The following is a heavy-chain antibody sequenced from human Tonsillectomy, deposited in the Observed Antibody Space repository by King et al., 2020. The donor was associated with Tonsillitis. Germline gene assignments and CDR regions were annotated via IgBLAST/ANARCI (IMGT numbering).Heavy chain of an antibody. Sequence: QLVQSGAEVEKPGASVKVSCKASGYTFTDYYISWVRQAPGQGLEWMGWINPNSGGTYYAQRFQGRVTMTRDTSISTAYMELSRLPSDDTAVYYCARGQLLDYWGQGTLVTVSS. CDR2: INPNSGGT. V-gene: IGHV1-2*02. CDR3: ARGQLLDY. D-gene: IGHD5-18*01. CDR1: GYTFTDYY. J-gene: IGHJ4*02.